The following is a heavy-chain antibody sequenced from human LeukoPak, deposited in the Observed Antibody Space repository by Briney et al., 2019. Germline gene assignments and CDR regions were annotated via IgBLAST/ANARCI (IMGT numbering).Heavy chain of an antibody. CDR2: IWYDGSNK. CDR3: ARDRDYYGTFYYFDY. V-gene: IGHV3-33*01. Sequence: PGRSLRLSCAPSGFTFSSYGMHRVRQAPGKGLEGVAVIWYDGSNKYYADSVKGRFTISRDNSKNTLCLQKNSPRAEDTAVYYCARDRDYYGTFYYFDYGGQGTLVTVSS. J-gene: IGHJ4*02. D-gene: IGHD3-10*01. CDR1: GFTFSSYG.